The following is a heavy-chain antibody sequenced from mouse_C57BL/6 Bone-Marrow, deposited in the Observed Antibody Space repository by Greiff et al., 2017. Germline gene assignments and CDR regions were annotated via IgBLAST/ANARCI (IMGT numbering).Heavy chain of an antibody. CDR1: GFTFTDYY. J-gene: IGHJ3*01. V-gene: IGHV7-3*01. CDR3: ARLDYYGSSFFAY. CDR2: IRNKANGYTT. D-gene: IGHD1-1*01. Sequence: EVKLVESGGGLVQPGGSLSLSCAASGFTFTDYYMSWVRQPPGKALEWLGFIRNKANGYTTEYSASVTGRFTISSDNSQSILYLQMNARRAEDSATYYCARLDYYGSSFFAYWGQGTLVTVSA.